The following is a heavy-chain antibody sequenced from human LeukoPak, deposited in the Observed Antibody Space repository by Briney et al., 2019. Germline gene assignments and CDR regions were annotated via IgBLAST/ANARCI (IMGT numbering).Heavy chain of an antibody. J-gene: IGHJ4*02. CDR1: GGSISISTYY. V-gene: IGHV4-39*01. Sequence: PSETLSLTCTVSGGSISISTYYWGWIRQPPGKGPEWIGSIYYSGSTSYNPSLKSRVTMSVDTSKNQFSLKLDSVTAADTAVYYCARNASDSGTSYFDYWGQGTLVTVSS. D-gene: IGHD1-26*01. CDR3: ARNASDSGTSYFDY. CDR2: IYYSGST.